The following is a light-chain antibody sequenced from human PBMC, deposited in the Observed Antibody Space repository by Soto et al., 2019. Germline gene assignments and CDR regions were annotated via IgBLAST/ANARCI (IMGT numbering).Light chain of an antibody. CDR2: DAS. J-gene: IGKJ2*01. CDR3: QQYGGSPYT. V-gene: IGKV3-20*01. CDR1: QSVSSSY. Sequence: EIVLTQSPGTLSLSPGERATLSCRASQSVSSSYLAWYQQKPGQAPRLLIYDASSRATGIPDRFSGGGSGTDFTLTISRLEPEDFALYYCQQYGGSPYTFGQGTKLEIK.